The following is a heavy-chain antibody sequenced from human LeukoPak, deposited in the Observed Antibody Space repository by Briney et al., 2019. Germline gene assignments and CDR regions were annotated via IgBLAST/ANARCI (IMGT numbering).Heavy chain of an antibody. CDR3: ARAKKAFGGNLIDY. J-gene: IGHJ4*02. CDR2: ISGSGGST. D-gene: IGHD4-23*01. V-gene: IGHV3-23*01. Sequence: GGSLRLSCAASGFTFSSYGMSWVRQAPGKGLEWVSAISGSGGSTYYADSVKGRFTISRDNSKNTLYLQMNSLRAEDTAVYHCARAKKAFGGNLIDYWGQGTLVTVSS. CDR1: GFTFSSYG.